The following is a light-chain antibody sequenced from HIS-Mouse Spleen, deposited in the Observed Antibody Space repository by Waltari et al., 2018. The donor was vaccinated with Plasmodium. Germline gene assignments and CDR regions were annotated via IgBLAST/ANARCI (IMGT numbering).Light chain of an antibody. CDR3: QQSYSTWT. CDR1: QSISSY. V-gene: IGKV1-39*01. CDR2: AAS. J-gene: IGKJ1*01. Sequence: DIQMTQSPSSLSACVGDRVPITCRASQSISSYLNWYQLKPGKAPKLLIYAASSLQSGVPSRFSGSGSGTDFTLTISSLQPEDFATYYCQQSYSTWTFGQGTKVEIK.